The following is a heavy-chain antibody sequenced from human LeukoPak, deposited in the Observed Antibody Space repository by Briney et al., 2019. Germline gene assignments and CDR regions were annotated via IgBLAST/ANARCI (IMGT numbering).Heavy chain of an antibody. V-gene: IGHV3-33*01. CDR2: IWYDGSNQ. CDR3: AANFDF. CDR1: GLTVSNYG. J-gene: IGHJ4*02. Sequence: GRSLRLSCAASGLTVSNYGMHLVRQAAGKGLEWVAVIWYDGSNQYYADSVKGRFTISRDNSKNTLYLQMNSLRAEDTAVYYCAANFDFWGQGTLVTVSS.